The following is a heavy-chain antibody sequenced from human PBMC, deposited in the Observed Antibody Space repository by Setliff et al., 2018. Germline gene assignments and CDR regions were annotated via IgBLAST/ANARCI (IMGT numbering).Heavy chain of an antibody. Sequence: SETLSLTCTVSGDSISSGSDYWTWIRQPAGKGLEWIGHSYTSGSTNYNPSLKSRVTISIDKSKNQFSLSLTSVTAADTAVYYCAKGDGGYPSDSWGQGILVTVSS. V-gene: IGHV4-61*09. CDR3: AKGDGGYPSDS. D-gene: IGHD2-15*01. CDR2: SYTSGST. CDR1: GDSISSGSDY. J-gene: IGHJ4*02.